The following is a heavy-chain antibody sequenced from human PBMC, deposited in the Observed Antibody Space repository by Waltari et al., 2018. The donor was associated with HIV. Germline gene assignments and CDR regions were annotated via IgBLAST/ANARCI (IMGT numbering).Heavy chain of an antibody. CDR2: IKPDGTQT. Sequence: EVRLVESGGGLGQLGWSLRLSCGGAGFTFSRYWMHWVRQTPGKGLEWVSRIKPDGTQTDYADSVKGRFTISRDNAKSTLHLQLNALSVEDTALYFCTGDTFGNDDFWGQGVLVTVSS. J-gene: IGHJ4*02. D-gene: IGHD1-1*01. CDR3: TGDTFGNDDF. CDR1: GFTFSRYW. V-gene: IGHV3-74*01.